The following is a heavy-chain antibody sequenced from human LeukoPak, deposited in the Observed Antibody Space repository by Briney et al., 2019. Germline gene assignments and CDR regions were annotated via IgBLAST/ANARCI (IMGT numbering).Heavy chain of an antibody. V-gene: IGHV4-4*02. J-gene: IGHJ4*02. Sequence: PSGTLSLTCAVSGGSVSSTNWWNGVRQPPGKGLEWIGEIYHSGSTNYNSSLKSRVTISADKSKNQVSLKLSSVTAADTAMYYCARYYYDSSGSIDYWGQGTLVTVSS. CDR1: GGSVSSTNW. CDR2: IYHSGST. D-gene: IGHD3-22*01. CDR3: ARYYYDSSGSIDY.